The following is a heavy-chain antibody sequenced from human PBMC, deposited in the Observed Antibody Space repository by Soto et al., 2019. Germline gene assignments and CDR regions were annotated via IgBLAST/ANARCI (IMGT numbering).Heavy chain of an antibody. Sequence: ASVKVSCTASGYTLTSYGIGWVRQAPGQGLEWMGWISAYNGNTNYAQKLQGRVTMTTDTSTSTAYMELRSLRSDDTAVYYCARDYRYDYIWGSHPNPPTDAFDFWGQGTMVTVSS. D-gene: IGHD3-16*01. CDR3: ARDYRYDYIWGSHPNPPTDAFDF. CDR2: ISAYNGNT. CDR1: GYTLTSYG. J-gene: IGHJ3*01. V-gene: IGHV1-18*01.